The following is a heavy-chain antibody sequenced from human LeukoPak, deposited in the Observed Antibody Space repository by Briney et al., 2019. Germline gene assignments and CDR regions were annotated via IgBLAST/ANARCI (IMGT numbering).Heavy chain of an antibody. V-gene: IGHV1-8*01. D-gene: IGHD6-19*01. CDR1: GYIFTSYD. Sequence: ASVKVSCKASGYIFTSYDINWVRQATGQGLEWMGWMNPNSGNTGYAQKFQGRVTMTRNTSISTAYMELSSLRSEDTAVYYCAREFRREYSSGWYVFPWGQGTLVTVSS. J-gene: IGHJ5*02. CDR3: AREFRREYSSGWYVFP. CDR2: MNPNSGNT.